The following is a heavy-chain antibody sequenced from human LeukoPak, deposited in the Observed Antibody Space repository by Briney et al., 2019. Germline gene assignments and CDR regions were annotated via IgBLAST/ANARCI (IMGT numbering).Heavy chain of an antibody. V-gene: IGHV3-48*01. J-gene: IGHJ4*02. CDR3: ARTVDTAMDPLDY. D-gene: IGHD5-18*01. CDR2: ISSSSSTI. Sequence: GGSLRLSCAASGFTFSSYSMNWVRQAPGKGLEWVSYISSSSSTIYYADSVKGRFTISRDNAKNSLYLQMNSLRAEDTAVYYCARTVDTAMDPLDYWGQGTLVTVSS. CDR1: GFTFSSYS.